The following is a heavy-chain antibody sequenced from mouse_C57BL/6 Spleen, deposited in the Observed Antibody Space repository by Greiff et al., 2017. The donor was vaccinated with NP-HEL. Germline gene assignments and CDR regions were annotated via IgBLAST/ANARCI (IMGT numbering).Heavy chain of an antibody. CDR2: INPSNGGT. CDR1: GYTFTSYW. J-gene: IGHJ2*01. CDR3: ARSDYGSSYAFDY. V-gene: IGHV1-53*01. D-gene: IGHD1-1*01. Sequence: QVQLKQSGTELVKPGASVKLSCKASGYTFTSYWMHWVKQRPGQGLEWIGNINPSNGGTNYNEKFKSKATLTVDKSSSTAYMQLSSLTSEDSAVYYCARSDYGSSYAFDYWGQGTTLTVSS.